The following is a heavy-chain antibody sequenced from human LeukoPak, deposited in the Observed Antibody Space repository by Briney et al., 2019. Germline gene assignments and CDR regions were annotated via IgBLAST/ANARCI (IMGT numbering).Heavy chain of an antibody. J-gene: IGHJ4*02. D-gene: IGHD5-12*01. Sequence: GGSLRLSCAASRFTFRSYWMSWVRQAPGKGLEWVANINQGGSVKYYVDSVKGRFTISRDDAKNSLYVQMNSLRDEDTAVYYCARVGYSGWNLEYWGQGTLVTVSS. CDR1: RFTFRSYW. CDR3: ARVGYSGWNLEY. V-gene: IGHV3-7*01. CDR2: INQGGSVK.